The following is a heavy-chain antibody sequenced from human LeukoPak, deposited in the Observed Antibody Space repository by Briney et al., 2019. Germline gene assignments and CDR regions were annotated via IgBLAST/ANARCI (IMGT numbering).Heavy chain of an antibody. V-gene: IGHV3-21*01. CDR2: ISSSSSSI. CDR1: GFTFNSYS. J-gene: IGHJ4*01. Sequence: GGSLRLSCAASGFTFNSYSMNWVRQAPGKGLEWVSSISSSSSSIYYADSVKGRFTISRDNAKNSLYLQMNSLRAEDTAVYYCARASGDIVETATMGSYWGHGTLVTVSS. CDR3: ARASGDIVETATMGSY. D-gene: IGHD5-18*01.